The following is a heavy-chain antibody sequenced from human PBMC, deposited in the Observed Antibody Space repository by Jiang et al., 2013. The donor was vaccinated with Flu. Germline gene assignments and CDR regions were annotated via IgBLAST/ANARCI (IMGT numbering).Heavy chain of an antibody. CDR3: ARDYSDTQTIDY. Sequence: VQLVESGGGVVQPGRSLRLSCAASGFTFSSYAMHWVRQAPGKGLEWVAVISYDGSNKYYADSVKGRFTISRDNSKNTLYLQMDSLRAEDTAVYYCARDYSDTQTIDYWGQGTLVTVSS. V-gene: IGHV3-30-3*01. CDR1: GFTFSSYA. D-gene: IGHD5-18*01. CDR2: ISYDGSNK. J-gene: IGHJ4*02.